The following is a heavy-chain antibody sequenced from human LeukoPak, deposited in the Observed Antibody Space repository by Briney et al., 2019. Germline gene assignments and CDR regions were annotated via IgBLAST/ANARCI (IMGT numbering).Heavy chain of an antibody. CDR1: GFTFSSYA. J-gene: IGHJ4*02. V-gene: IGHV3-30*04. Sequence: GGSLRLSCAASGFTFSSYAMHWVRQAPGKGLEWVAVISYDGSNKYYADSVKGRFTISRDNSKNTLYLQMNSLRAEDTAVYYCARDPQGGETRWLQHFDYWGQGTLVTVSS. D-gene: IGHD5-24*01. CDR3: ARDPQGGETRWLQHFDY. CDR2: ISYDGSNK.